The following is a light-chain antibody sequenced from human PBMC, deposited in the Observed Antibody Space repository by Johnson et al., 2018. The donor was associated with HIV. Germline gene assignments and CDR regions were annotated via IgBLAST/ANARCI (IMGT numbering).Light chain of an antibody. CDR1: SCDIGNNY. V-gene: IGLV1-51*01. Sequence: QSVLTQPPSVSAAPGQKFTISCSGSSCDIGNNYVSWHQQLPGTAPKLLIYDNNRRPSGIPDRFSGSKSGTSATLGITGLQTGDEADYYCGTWDSSLSALVFGTGTKVTAL. J-gene: IGLJ1*01. CDR3: GTWDSSLSALV. CDR2: DNN.